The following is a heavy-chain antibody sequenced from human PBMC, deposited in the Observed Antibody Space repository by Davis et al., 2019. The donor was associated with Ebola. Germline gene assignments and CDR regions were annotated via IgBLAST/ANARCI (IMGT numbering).Heavy chain of an antibody. J-gene: IGHJ6*02. CDR1: GYTFTRFA. V-gene: IGHV1-3*01. CDR3: AGNSVTTRLDYYGMDV. Sequence: AASVKVSCKASGYTFTRFAIHWVRQAPGQRLEWMGWINAGNGNTIYSQNFQGRVTIPRDTSASTVYMELSSLRSEDTAVNYCAGNSVTTRLDYYGMDVWGQGTTVTVSS. CDR2: INAGNGNT. D-gene: IGHD4-17*01.